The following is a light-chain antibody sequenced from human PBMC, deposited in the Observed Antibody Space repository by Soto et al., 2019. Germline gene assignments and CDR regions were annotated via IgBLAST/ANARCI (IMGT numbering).Light chain of an antibody. V-gene: IGLV2-14*01. CDR2: AVT. Sequence: QSVLTQPASVSGSPGQSISISCIGTSSDVGAYDYVSWHQQYPGKAPKLIIYAVTHRPSGISDRFSASKSGNTASLAISGLQAEDEADYYCSSHTTSNTWVFGGGTQLTVL. CDR1: SSDVGAYDY. J-gene: IGLJ3*02. CDR3: SSHTTSNTWV.